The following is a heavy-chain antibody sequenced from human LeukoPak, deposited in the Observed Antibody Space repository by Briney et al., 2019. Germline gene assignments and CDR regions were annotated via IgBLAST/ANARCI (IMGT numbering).Heavy chain of an antibody. J-gene: IGHJ4*02. CDR2: ISGSGGST. CDR3: AKDRAGAGWYYFDY. D-gene: IGHD6-19*01. V-gene: IGHV3-23*01. CDR1: GFTFSSYA. Sequence: GSLLLSCAAPGFTFSSYAMSWVRQAPGKGLEWVSAISGSGGSTYYADSVKGRFTISRDNSKNTLYLQMNSLRAEDTAVYYCAKDRAGAGWYYFDYWGQGTLVTVSS.